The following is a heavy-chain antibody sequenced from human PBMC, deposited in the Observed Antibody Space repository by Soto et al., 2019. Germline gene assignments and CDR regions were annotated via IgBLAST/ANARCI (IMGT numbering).Heavy chain of an antibody. CDR3: ARLRLFRYFDY. Sequence: SETLSLTCAVYGGSFSGYYWSWIRQPPGKGLEWIGEINHSGSTNYNPSLKSRVTISVDTSKNQFSLKLSSVTAADTAVYYCARLRLFRYFDYWGQGTLVTVSS. D-gene: IGHD3-3*01. V-gene: IGHV4-34*01. CDR1: GGSFSGYY. CDR2: INHSGST. J-gene: IGHJ4*02.